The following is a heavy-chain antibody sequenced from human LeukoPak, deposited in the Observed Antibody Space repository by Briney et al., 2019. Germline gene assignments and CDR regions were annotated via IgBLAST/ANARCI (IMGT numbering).Heavy chain of an antibody. CDR3: ARGLQPDIVVVVAATTFDY. CDR2: IYYSGST. V-gene: IGHV4-59*12. Sequence: SETLSLTCTVSGGSISSYYWSWIRQPPGKGLEWIGYIYYSGSTNYNPSLKSRVTISVDTSKNQFSLKLSSVTAADTAVYYCARGLQPDIVVVVAATTFDYWGQGTLVTVSS. D-gene: IGHD2-15*01. J-gene: IGHJ4*02. CDR1: GGSISSYY.